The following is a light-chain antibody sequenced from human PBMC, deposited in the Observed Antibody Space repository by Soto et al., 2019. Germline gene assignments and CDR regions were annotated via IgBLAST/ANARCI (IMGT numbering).Light chain of an antibody. CDR1: QTISSW. V-gene: IGKV1-5*03. J-gene: IGKJ1*01. CDR3: KHYNSYSEA. Sequence: DIQMTQSPSTLSGSVGDRVTITCRASQTISSWLAWYQQKPGKAPKLLIYKASTLKSGVQSRFSGNGSGTEFTLTIRSLQPDDFATYYCKHYNSYSEAFGQGTKVDIK. CDR2: KAS.